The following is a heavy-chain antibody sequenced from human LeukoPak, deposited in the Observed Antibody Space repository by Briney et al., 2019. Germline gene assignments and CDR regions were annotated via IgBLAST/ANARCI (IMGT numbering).Heavy chain of an antibody. D-gene: IGHD6-13*01. CDR3: ARGERGQLWAADYYYMDV. CDR1: GYTFTSYY. J-gene: IGHJ6*03. CDR2: INPSGGST. Sequence: GASVKVSCKASGYTFTSYYMHWVRQAPGQGLEWMGIINPSGGSTSYAQKFQGRVTMTRDTSTSTVYMELSSLRSEDTAVYYCARGERGQLWAADYYYMDVWGKGTTVTVSS. V-gene: IGHV1-46*01.